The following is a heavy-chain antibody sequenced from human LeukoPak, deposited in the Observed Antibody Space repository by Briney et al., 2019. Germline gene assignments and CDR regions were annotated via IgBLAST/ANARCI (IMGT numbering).Heavy chain of an antibody. CDR3: ARIAYSSSTDY. V-gene: IGHV4-39*07. J-gene: IGHJ4*02. Sequence: SETLSLTCIVSGGSISSTNYYWGWIRQPPGKGLECIGSIYYSGRTYYKPSLKSRVTISVDTSKNQFSLKLSSVTAADTAVYYCARIAYSSSTDYWGRGTLVTVSS. D-gene: IGHD6-6*01. CDR1: GGSISSTNYY. CDR2: IYYSGRT.